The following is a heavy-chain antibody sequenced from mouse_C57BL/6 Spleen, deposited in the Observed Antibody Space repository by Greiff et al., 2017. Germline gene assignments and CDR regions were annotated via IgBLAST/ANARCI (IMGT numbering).Heavy chain of an antibody. D-gene: IGHD2-3*01. J-gene: IGHJ4*01. CDR1: GYTFTSYW. CDR3: ARGHRWAMDY. V-gene: IGHV1-55*01. CDR2: IYPGSGST. Sequence: VKLMESGAELVKPGASVKMSCKASGYTFTSYWITWVKQRPGQGLAWIGDIYPGSGSTNYNEKFKSKATLTVDTSSSTAYMQLSSLTSEDSAVYYCARGHRWAMDYWGQGTSVTVSS.